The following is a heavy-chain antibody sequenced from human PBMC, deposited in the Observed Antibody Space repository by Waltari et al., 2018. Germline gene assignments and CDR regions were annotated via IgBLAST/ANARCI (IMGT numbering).Heavy chain of an antibody. D-gene: IGHD3-22*01. CDR3: AREYYDGPAMNWYFDL. J-gene: IGHJ2*01. V-gene: IGHV1-69*12. CDR2: IIPTFGTA. CDR1: GGTFSSYA. Sequence: QVQLVQSGAEVKKPGSSVKVSCKASGGTFSSYAISWVRQAPGQGLEWMGGIIPTFGTANYAQKFQDRVTITADESTSTAYMELSSLRSEDTAVYYCAREYYDGPAMNWYFDLWGRGTLVTVSS.